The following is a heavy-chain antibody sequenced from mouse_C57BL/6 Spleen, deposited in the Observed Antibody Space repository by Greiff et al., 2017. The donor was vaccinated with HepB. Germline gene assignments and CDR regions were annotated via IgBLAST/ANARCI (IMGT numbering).Heavy chain of an antibody. V-gene: IGHV1-72*01. CDR3: ASLYGSSYWYFDV. Sequence: VQLQQSGAELVKPGASVKLSCKASGYTFTSYWMHWVKQRPGRGLEWIGRIDPNSGGTKYNEKFKSKATLTVDKPSSTAYMQLSSLTSEDSAVYYCASLYGSSYWYFDVWGTGTTVTVSS. CDR1: GYTFTSYW. D-gene: IGHD1-1*01. J-gene: IGHJ1*03. CDR2: IDPNSGGT.